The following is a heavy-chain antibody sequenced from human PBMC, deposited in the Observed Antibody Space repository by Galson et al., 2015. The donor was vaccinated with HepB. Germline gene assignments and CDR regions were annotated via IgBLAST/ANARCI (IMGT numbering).Heavy chain of an antibody. Sequence: SLRLSCAASGFTFSSYAMHWVRQAPGKGLEWVAVISYDGSNKYYADSVKGRFTISRDNSKNTLYLQMNSLRAEDTAVYYCARGTDSSGYYYFDYWGQGTLVTVSS. CDR1: GFTFSSYA. V-gene: IGHV3-30-3*01. D-gene: IGHD3-22*01. J-gene: IGHJ4*02. CDR3: ARGTDSSGYYYFDY. CDR2: ISYDGSNK.